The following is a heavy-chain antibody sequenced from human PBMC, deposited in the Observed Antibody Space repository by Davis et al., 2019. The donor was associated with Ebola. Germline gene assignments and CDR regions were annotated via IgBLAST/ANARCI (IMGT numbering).Heavy chain of an antibody. CDR1: GGTFSSYT. J-gene: IGHJ5*02. CDR2: IIPILGIA. CDR3: ARSITMIVGTNWFDP. D-gene: IGHD3-22*01. Sequence: SVKVSCKASGGTFSSYTISWVRQAPGQGLEWMGRIIPILGIANYAQKFQGRVTITADKSTSTAYMELRSLRSDDTAVYYCARSITMIVGTNWFDPWGQGTLVTVSS. V-gene: IGHV1-69*02.